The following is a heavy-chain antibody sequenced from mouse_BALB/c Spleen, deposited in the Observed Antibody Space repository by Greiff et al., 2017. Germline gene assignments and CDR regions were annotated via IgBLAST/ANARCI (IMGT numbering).Heavy chain of an antibody. CDR2: INPYNGAT. Sequence: EVQLQQSGPELVKPGASVKISCKASGYSFTGYYMHWVKQSHVKSLEWIGRINPYNGATSYNQNFKDKASLTVDKSSSTAYMELHSLTSEDSAVYYCARSFTERYFDYWGQGTTLTVSS. CDR3: ARSFTERYFDY. V-gene: IGHV1-31*01. J-gene: IGHJ2*01. CDR1: GYSFTGYY. D-gene: IGHD1-1*01.